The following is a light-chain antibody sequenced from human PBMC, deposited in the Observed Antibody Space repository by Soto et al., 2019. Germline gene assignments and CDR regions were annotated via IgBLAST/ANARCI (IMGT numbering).Light chain of an antibody. Sequence: DIVMTQSPDSLAVSLGERATINCKSSQSVLYSSNNKNYLAWYQHKPGQPPKLLIYWASTRESGVPDRFSGSGSGTDFTLTIRSLQAEDVAVYYCQQYYTTPPTFGQGTKVEIK. CDR3: QQYYTTPPT. CDR1: QSVLYSSNNKNY. CDR2: WAS. J-gene: IGKJ1*01. V-gene: IGKV4-1*01.